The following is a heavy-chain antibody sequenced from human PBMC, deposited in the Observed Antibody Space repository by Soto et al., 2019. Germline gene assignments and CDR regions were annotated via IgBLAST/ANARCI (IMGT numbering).Heavy chain of an antibody. V-gene: IGHV3-7*01. CDR2: INPGGSEE. CDR3: ARAIVPPGVCFAY. Sequence: EVQLVDSGGGLVQPGGSLRLSCTASGFSFSTFWMSWVRQAPGKGLEWVANINPGGSEEYYVDSVKGRFTISRDNAKNSLYLQMTSLTAEDPAMYYCARAIVPPGVCFAYGGQGALVSVSS. J-gene: IGHJ4*02. D-gene: IGHD1-26*01. CDR1: GFSFSTFW.